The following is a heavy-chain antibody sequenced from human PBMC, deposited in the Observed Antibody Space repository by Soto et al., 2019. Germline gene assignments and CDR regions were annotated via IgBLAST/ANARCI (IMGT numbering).Heavy chain of an antibody. CDR1: GYTFTGYY. CDR2: INPNSGGT. V-gene: IGHV1-2*02. Sequence: GASVKVSCKASGYTFTGYYMHWVRQAPGQGLEWMGWINPNSGGTNYAQKFQGRVTMTRDTSISTAYMELSRLRSDDTAVYYCARVWVFGVVDDAFDIWGQGTMVTVS. D-gene: IGHD3-3*01. CDR3: ARVWVFGVVDDAFDI. J-gene: IGHJ3*02.